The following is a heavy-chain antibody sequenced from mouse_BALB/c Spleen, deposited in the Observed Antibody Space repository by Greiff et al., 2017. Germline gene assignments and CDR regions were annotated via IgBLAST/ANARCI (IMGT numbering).Heavy chain of an antibody. D-gene: IGHD2-14*01. CDR2: IWGGGST. V-gene: IGHV2-9*02. Sequence: VKLMESGPGLVEPSQSLSITCTVSGFSLTSYGVPWVRQPPGKGLEWVAVIWGGGSTNYTAAVMSRVSISKDNSRSQVFLKMNSLQTDDTAMYYCARGYDRYDYAMDYWGQGTSVTVSS. CDR1: GFSLTSYG. CDR3: ARGYDRYDYAMDY. J-gene: IGHJ4*01.